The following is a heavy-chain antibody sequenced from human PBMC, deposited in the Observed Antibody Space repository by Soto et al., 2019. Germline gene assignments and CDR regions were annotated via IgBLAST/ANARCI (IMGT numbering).Heavy chain of an antibody. V-gene: IGHV3-23*01. Sequence: LSLTCAASGFTFSSYAMSWVRQAPGKGLEWVSAISGSGGSTYYADSVKGRFTISRDNSKNTLYLQMNSLRAEDTAVYYCAKDRGIAVADAFDIWGQGTMVTVSS. D-gene: IGHD6-19*01. CDR1: GFTFSSYA. J-gene: IGHJ3*02. CDR2: ISGSGGST. CDR3: AKDRGIAVADAFDI.